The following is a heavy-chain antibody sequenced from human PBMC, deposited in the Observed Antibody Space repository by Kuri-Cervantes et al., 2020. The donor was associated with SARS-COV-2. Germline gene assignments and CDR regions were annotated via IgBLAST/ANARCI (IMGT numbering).Heavy chain of an antibody. J-gene: IGHJ4*02. CDR3: ARISSWPITGDY. CDR1: GFTFSSYS. CDR2: ISSSSSYI. Sequence: GGSLRLSCAASGFTFSSYSMNWVRQAPGKGLEWVSSISSSSSYIYYADSVKGRFTIPRDNAENSLYLQMNSLRVEDTAVYYCARISSWPITGDYWGQGTLVTVSS. V-gene: IGHV3-21*01. D-gene: IGHD1-20*01.